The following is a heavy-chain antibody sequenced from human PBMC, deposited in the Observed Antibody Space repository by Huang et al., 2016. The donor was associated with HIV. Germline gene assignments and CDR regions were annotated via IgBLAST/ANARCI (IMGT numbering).Heavy chain of an antibody. CDR3: AGEDRNAFDI. CDR1: GVSTRTYV. CDR2: MHQSGDT. Sequence: QVHLQESGPGLVKPSETLSLICTVSGVSTRTYVWSWIRQPAGKGPECIARMHQSGDTTSNPSVRSRVTMDVEASKNRLSLRLTSVTAADTAVYYCAGEDRNAFDIWGQEIMVIVSS. V-gene: IGHV4-4*07. J-gene: IGHJ3*02.